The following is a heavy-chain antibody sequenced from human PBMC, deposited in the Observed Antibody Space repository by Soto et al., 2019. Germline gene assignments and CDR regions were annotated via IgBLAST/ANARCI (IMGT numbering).Heavy chain of an antibody. V-gene: IGHV1-8*01. CDR3: ARGLWFGELFVEMPYDWYFDL. CDR2: MNPNSGNT. CDR1: GYTFTSYD. Sequence: QVQLVQSGAEVKKPGASVKVSCKASGYTFTSYDINWVRQATGQGLEWMGWMNPNSGNTGYAQTFQGTVTMTRNTSICTAYMELSSLRSEDTAVYYCARGLWFGELFVEMPYDWYFDLWGRGTLVTVSS. D-gene: IGHD3-10*01. J-gene: IGHJ2*01.